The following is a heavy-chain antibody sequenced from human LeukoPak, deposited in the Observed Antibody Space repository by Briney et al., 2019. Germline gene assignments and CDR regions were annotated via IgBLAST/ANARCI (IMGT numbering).Heavy chain of an antibody. J-gene: IGHJ4*02. Sequence: GGSLRLSCAASGNYWMHWVRQVPGKGLVWVSHINSDGSWTSYADSVKGRFTISKDNAKDTVYLQMNSLRAEDTAVYYCVSFYETYWGRGTLVTVSS. D-gene: IGHD2/OR15-2a*01. CDR3: VSFYETY. CDR2: INSDGSWT. CDR1: GNYW. V-gene: IGHV3-74*01.